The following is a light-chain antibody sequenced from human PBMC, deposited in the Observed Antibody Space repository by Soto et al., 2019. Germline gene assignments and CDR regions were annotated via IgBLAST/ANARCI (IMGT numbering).Light chain of an antibody. CDR2: DVV. CDR3: SSYTSSMTTV. CDR1: SSDVGGYNP. Sequence: QSALTQPASVSGSPGQSITISCTGTSSDVGGYNPVSWYQHHPGKAPKLIIYDVVDRPSGVSYRFSGSKSGNTASLTISGLQAADEAEYFGSSYTSSMTTVFGSGTKLTVL. J-gene: IGLJ1*01. V-gene: IGLV2-14*03.